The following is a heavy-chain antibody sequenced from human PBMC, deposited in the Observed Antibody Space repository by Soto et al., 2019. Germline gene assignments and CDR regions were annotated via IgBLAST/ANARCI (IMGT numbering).Heavy chain of an antibody. CDR2: ISDSDNAT. D-gene: IGHD6-19*01. V-gene: IGHV3-23*01. CDR1: GFTFSSYA. CDR3: AKGVSSSAWSASDN. J-gene: IGHJ4*02. Sequence: EVQLLESGGGLVQPGGSLRLSCAASGFTFSSYAMTWVRQAPGKGLEWVSVISDSDNATYYAGSVKGRFTISRDNSKNTLYLQFNSLRAEDTAVYYCAKGVSSSAWSASDNWGQGTLVTVSS.